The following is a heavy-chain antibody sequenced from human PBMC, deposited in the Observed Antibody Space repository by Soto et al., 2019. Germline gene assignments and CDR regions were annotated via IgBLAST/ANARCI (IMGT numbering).Heavy chain of an antibody. CDR3: AKGRWSSSSSYFDY. J-gene: IGHJ4*02. D-gene: IGHD6-6*01. V-gene: IGHV3-23*01. CDR2: ISGSGGST. CDR1: GFTFSSYA. Sequence: GGSLRLSCAASGFTFSSYAMSWVRQAPGKGLEWVSAISGSGGSTYYADTVKGRFTISRDNSKNTLYLQMNSLRAEDTTVYYCAKGRWSSSSSYFDYWGQGTLVTVSS.